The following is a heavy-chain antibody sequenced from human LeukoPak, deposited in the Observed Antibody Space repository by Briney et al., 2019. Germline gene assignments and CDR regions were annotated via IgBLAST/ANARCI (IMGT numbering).Heavy chain of an antibody. CDR1: GGSISSSSYY. V-gene: IGHV4-39*07. D-gene: IGHD5-18*01. CDR2: IYYSGST. J-gene: IGHJ6*03. CDR3: ARDQVQLWPYYMDV. Sequence: SETLSLTCTVSGGSISSSSYYWGWIRQPPGKGLEWIGSIYYSGSTYYNPSLKSRVTIPVDTSKNQFSLKLSSVTAADAAVYYCARDQVQLWPYYMDVWGKGTTVTVPS.